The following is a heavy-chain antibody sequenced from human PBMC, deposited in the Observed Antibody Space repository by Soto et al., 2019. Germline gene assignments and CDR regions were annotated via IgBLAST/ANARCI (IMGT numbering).Heavy chain of an antibody. CDR2: IDPSDSYT. V-gene: IGHV5-10-1*01. CDR3: AGGGVRGVITRTRDYYGMDV. CDR1: GYSFTNYW. D-gene: IGHD3-10*01. J-gene: IGHJ6*02. Sequence: PGESLKISCQGSGYSFTNYWIAWVRQMPGKGLEWMGRIDPSDSYTNYSPSFQGHVTISADKSISTAYLQWSSLKASDTAMYYCAGGGVRGVITRTRDYYGMDVWGQGTTVTVSS.